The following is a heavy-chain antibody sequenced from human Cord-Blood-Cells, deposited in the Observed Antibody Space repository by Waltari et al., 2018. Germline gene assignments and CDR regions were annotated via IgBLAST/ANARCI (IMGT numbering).Heavy chain of an antibody. CDR1: GGTFSSYA. J-gene: IGHJ4*02. CDR2: IIPNFGTA. CDR3: AHSGEYSGYDYYVDY. D-gene: IGHD5-12*01. V-gene: IGHV1-69*01. Sequence: QVQLVQSGAEVKKPGSSVKVSCKASGGTFSSYAISWVRQAPGQGLEWRGGIIPNFGTANYAQKFQGRGTITADESTSTAYMELSSLRSEDTAVYYCAHSGEYSGYDYYVDYWGQGTLVTVSS.